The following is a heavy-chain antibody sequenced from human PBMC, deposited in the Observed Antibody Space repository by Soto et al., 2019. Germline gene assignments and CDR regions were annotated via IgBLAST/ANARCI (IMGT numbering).Heavy chain of an antibody. CDR1: GFTFSSYG. CDR2: ISYDGSNK. J-gene: IGHJ4*02. CDR3: ARDIASRRLDY. D-gene: IGHD6-6*01. Sequence: GSLRLSCASSGFTFSSYGMHWVRQAPGKGLEWVAVISYDGSNKYYADSVKGRFTISRDNSKNTLSLEMNSLRVEDTAVYYCARDIASRRLDYWSQGIPVTVSS. V-gene: IGHV3-30*03.